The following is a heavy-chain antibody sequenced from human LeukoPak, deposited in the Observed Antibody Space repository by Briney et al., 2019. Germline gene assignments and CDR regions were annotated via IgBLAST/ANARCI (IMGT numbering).Heavy chain of an antibody. CDR3: AGGMGAITRGYYMDV. CDR2: INHSGST. Sequence: SETLSLTCAVYGGSFSGYYWSWIRRPPGKGLEWIGEINHSGSTNYNPSLKSRVTISVDTSKNQFSLKLSSVTAADTAVYYCAGGMGAITRGYYMDVWGKGTTVTVSS. V-gene: IGHV4-34*01. CDR1: GGSFSGYY. D-gene: IGHD1-26*01. J-gene: IGHJ6*03.